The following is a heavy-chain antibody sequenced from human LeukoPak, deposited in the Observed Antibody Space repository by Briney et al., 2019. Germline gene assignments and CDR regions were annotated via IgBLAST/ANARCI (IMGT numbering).Heavy chain of an antibody. J-gene: IGHJ3*02. CDR3: ARPESGTYVARAFDI. D-gene: IGHD1-26*01. CDR2: IYYSGNT. V-gene: IGHV4-39*01. Sequence: SETLSLTCTVSGGSISSRNYYWGWFRQPPGKGLEWIGSIYYSGNTYYNPSLKSRVTISVDTSKNQFSLKLSSVTAADTAVYYCARPESGTYVARAFDIWGQGTMVNVSS. CDR1: GGSISSRNYY.